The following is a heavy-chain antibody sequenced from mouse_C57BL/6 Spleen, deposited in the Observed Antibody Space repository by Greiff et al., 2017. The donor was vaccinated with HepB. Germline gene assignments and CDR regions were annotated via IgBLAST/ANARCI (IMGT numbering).Heavy chain of an antibody. Sequence: QVQLKQSGAELVRPGASVTLSCKASGYTFTDYEMHWVKQTPVHGLEWIGAIDPETGGTAYNQKFKGKAILTADKSSSTAYMELRSLTSEDSAVYYCSGWYFDVWGTGTTVTVSS. CDR3: SGWYFDV. CDR1: GYTFTDYE. CDR2: IDPETGGT. J-gene: IGHJ1*03. V-gene: IGHV1-15*01. D-gene: IGHD4-1*01.